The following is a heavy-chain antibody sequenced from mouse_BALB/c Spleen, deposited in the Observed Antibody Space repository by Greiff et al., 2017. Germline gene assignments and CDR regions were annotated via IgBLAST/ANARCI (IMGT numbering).Heavy chain of an antibody. CDR1: GFTFNTYA. J-gene: IGHJ4*01. Sequence: EVQGVESGGGLVQPKGSLKLSCAASGFTFNTYAMNWVRQAPGKGLEWVARIRSKSNNYATYYADSVKDRFTISRDDSQSMLYLQMNNLKTEDTAMYYCVRHGGLGRAMDYWGQGTSVTVSS. CDR2: IRSKSNNYAT. V-gene: IGHV10-1*02. CDR3: VRHGGLGRAMDY. D-gene: IGHD4-1*01.